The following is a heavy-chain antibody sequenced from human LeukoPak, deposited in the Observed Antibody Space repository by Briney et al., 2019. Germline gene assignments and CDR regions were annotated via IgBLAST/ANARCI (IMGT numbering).Heavy chain of an antibody. D-gene: IGHD1-26*01. CDR1: GGSISSYY. CDR2: IYFSGSS. J-gene: IGHJ4*02. Sequence: SETLSLTCTVSGGSISSYYWSWIRQPPGKGLEWFGYIYFSGSSNSNPSLKSRVTVSLDTSKSQFSLKLTSVTAADTAVYYCASGARSYYYDFWGQGTLVTVSS. CDR3: ASGARSYYYDF. V-gene: IGHV4-59*01.